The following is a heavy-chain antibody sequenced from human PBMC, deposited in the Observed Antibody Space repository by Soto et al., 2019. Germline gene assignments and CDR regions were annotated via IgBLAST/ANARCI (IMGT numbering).Heavy chain of an antibody. J-gene: IGHJ4*02. D-gene: IGHD5-12*01. CDR3: ARDRDGYNGAFDY. V-gene: IGHV1-46*03. Sequence: GASVKVSCKASGYTFSNYYMHWVRQAPGQGLEWMGIINPSSGSTSYGQKFQGRVTMTRDTSTSTVYMELSTLRSEDTAVYYCARDRDGYNGAFDYWGQGTLVTVSS. CDR1: GYTFSNYY. CDR2: INPSSGST.